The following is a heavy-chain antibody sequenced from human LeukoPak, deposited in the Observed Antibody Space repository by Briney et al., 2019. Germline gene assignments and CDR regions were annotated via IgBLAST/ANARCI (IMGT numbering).Heavy chain of an antibody. J-gene: IGHJ4*02. CDR1: GYTLTELS. Sequence: ASVKVSCKVSGYTLTELSMHWVRPAPGKGLEWMGGFDPEDGATIYAQKFQGRVTMTEDTSTDTAYMELSSLRSEDTAVYYCATGLRFLEWPAFDYWGQGTLVTVSS. CDR2: FDPEDGAT. CDR3: ATGLRFLEWPAFDY. V-gene: IGHV1-24*01. D-gene: IGHD3-3*01.